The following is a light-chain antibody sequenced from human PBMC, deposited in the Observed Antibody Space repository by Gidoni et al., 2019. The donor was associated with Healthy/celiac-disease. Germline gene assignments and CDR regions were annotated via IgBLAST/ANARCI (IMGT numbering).Light chain of an antibody. V-gene: IGKV3-11*01. CDR2: DAS. CDR3: QQRRNWPPLT. CDR1: QSVSSY. Sequence: EIVLTQSPATLSLSPGERATLSCRASQSVSSYLAWYQQKTGQAPRLLIYDASNRATGIPARFSGSGSGTDFALTVNSLEPEDFTVYYCQQRRNWPPLTFGGGTKVEIK. J-gene: IGKJ4*01.